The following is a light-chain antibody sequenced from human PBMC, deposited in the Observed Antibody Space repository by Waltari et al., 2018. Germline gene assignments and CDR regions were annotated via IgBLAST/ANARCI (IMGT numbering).Light chain of an antibody. J-gene: IGKJ2*01. V-gene: IGKV1-5*03. Sequence: DIQMTQSPSTLSASVGDRVTITCRASQSIGSWLARYQQKPGKAPKLLIYKASSLESGVPPRFSGSGSGTEFTLTISSLQPDDFATYSCQQYSSYSTFGQGTKLEI. CDR1: QSIGSW. CDR2: KAS. CDR3: QQYSSYST.